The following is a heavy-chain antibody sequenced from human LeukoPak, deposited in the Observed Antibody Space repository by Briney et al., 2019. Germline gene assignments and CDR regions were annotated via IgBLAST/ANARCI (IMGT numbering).Heavy chain of an antibody. CDR3: ARDLSTMDGRTMGGY. CDR1: GGSISSSNW. D-gene: IGHD1-26*01. J-gene: IGHJ4*02. CDR2: IFHSGST. V-gene: IGHV4-4*02. Sequence: SGTLSHTCAVSGGSISSSNWWSWVRQPPGKGMEWIGEIFHSGSTNHNPSLKSRATMSLDKSKNQFSLKLYSVTAADTAVYYCARDLSTMDGRTMGGYWGQGTLVTVSS.